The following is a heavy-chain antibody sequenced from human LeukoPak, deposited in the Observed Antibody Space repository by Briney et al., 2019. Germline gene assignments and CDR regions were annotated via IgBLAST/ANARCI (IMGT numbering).Heavy chain of an antibody. CDR3: ARGGQQLVP. V-gene: IGHV4-30-2*01. J-gene: IGHJ5*02. Sequence: SETLSLTCTVSGGSISSGGYYWSWIRQPPGKGLEWIGYIYHSGSTYYNPSLKSRVTISVDRSKNQFSLKLSSVTAADTAVYYCARGGQQLVPWGQGTLVTVSS. CDR2: IYHSGST. D-gene: IGHD6-13*01. CDR1: GGSISSGGYY.